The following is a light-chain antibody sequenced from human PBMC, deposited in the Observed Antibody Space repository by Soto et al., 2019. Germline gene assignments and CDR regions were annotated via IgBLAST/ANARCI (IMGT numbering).Light chain of an antibody. J-gene: IGKJ2*01. CDR2: GAS. V-gene: IGKV3-15*01. CDR1: QSVSSN. Sequence: EIVMTQSPATLSVSPGERATRSCRASQSVSSNLAWYQQKPGQAPRLLIYGASTRATDLPGRFSGSGSGTEFTLTISSLQSEDFAVYYCQHYNNWPYTCGQGTKVEIK. CDR3: QHYNNWPYT.